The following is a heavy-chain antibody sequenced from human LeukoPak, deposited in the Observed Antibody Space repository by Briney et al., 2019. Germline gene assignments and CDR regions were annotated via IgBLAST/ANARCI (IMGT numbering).Heavy chain of an antibody. Sequence: ASVNVSCKASGYTFTSYYRHWARQAPGQGLEWMGIINPSGGSTSYAQKFQGRVTMTRDTSPSTVYMELSSLRSEDTAVYYCARARDSGSYFEPDPADYWGQGTLVTVSS. D-gene: IGHD1-26*01. CDR1: GYTFTSYY. V-gene: IGHV1-46*01. CDR2: INPSGGST. CDR3: ARARDSGSYFEPDPADY. J-gene: IGHJ4*02.